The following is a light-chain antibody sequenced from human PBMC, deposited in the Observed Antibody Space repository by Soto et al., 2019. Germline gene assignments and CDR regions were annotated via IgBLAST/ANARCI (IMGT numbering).Light chain of an antibody. CDR2: DAS. CDR3: QQRSNWPPYT. J-gene: IGKJ2*01. V-gene: IGKV3-11*01. Sequence: EIVLTQSPATLSLSPGERATLSCRASQSVSSYLAWYQQKPGQAPLLLIYDASNRATGIPDRFSGSGSGTDFTLTIISLEPEDFAVYYCQQRSNWPPYTFGQGTKLEIK. CDR1: QSVSSY.